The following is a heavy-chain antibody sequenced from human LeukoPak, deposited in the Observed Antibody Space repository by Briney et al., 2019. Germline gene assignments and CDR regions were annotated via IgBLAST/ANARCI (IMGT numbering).Heavy chain of an antibody. J-gene: IGHJ1*01. V-gene: IGHV3-21*01. CDR3: VRDLMGSGSTTAYLHH. CDR1: GFTFSDYS. CDR2: ISRSSRHV. D-gene: IGHD1-1*01. Sequence: GSLRLSCAASGFTFSDYSMNWVRQAPGKGLEWVSSISRSSRHVYYAGSVKGRFTISRDNAKNSLYLQMSSLRAEEMAVYFCVRDLMGSGSTTAYLHHWGQGTLVTVSA.